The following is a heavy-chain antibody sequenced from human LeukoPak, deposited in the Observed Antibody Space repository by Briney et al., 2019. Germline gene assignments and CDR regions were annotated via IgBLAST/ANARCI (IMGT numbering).Heavy chain of an antibody. V-gene: IGHV3-11*04. J-gene: IGHJ4*02. Sequence: GGSLRLSCAASGFTFTDYYMSWIRQAPGKGLDWVSYISSSGSTKNYAGSVKGRFTISRDNSKNSLYLQLNSLRAEDTAVYYCARVDCSGASCYEFDCWHEGIVIIVSS. CDR2: ISSSGSTK. CDR1: GFTFTDYY. D-gene: IGHD2-2*01. CDR3: ARVDCSGASCYEFDC.